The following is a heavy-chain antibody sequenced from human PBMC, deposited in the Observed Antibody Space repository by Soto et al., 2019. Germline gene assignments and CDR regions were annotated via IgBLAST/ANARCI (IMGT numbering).Heavy chain of an antibody. CDR1: GGSISAAGDS. Sequence: PSETLSLTCAVSGGSISAAGDSWSWIRQPPGGGLEWIGEINHSGSTNYNPSLKSRVTISVDTSKNQFSLKLSSVTAADTAVYYCAGRWLQSGVLHYYYGMDVWGQGTTVTVSS. CDR2: INHSGST. V-gene: IGHV4-30-2*01. J-gene: IGHJ6*02. D-gene: IGHD5-12*01. CDR3: AGRWLQSGVLHYYYGMDV.